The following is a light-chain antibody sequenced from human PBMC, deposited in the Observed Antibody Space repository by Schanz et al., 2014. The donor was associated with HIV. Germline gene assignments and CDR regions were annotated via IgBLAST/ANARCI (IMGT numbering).Light chain of an antibody. Sequence: EVVLTQSPGTLSLPPGERATLSCRASQSVSTNSLVWYQQKPGQAPRLLIYGASTRATGIPARFSGSGSGTEFTLTISSLQSEDFAVYYCQQYNDWPPAWTFSQGTKVEIK. CDR1: QSVSTN. J-gene: IGKJ1*01. CDR3: QQYNDWPPAWT. CDR2: GAS. V-gene: IGKV3-15*01.